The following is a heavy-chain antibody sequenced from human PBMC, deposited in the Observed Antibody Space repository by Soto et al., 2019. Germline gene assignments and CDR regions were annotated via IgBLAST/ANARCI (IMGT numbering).Heavy chain of an antibody. CDR3: ARVRYYDSSGYSRPFDY. CDR1: GGTFSSYA. V-gene: IGHV1-69*06. CDR2: IIPTFGTA. Sequence: QVQLVQSGAEVKKPGSSVKVSCKASGGTFSSYAISWVRQAPGQGLEWMGGIIPTFGTANYAQKFQGRVTITADKSTSKAYMELSSLRSEDTAVYYCARVRYYDSSGYSRPFDYWGQGTLVTVSS. D-gene: IGHD3-22*01. J-gene: IGHJ4*02.